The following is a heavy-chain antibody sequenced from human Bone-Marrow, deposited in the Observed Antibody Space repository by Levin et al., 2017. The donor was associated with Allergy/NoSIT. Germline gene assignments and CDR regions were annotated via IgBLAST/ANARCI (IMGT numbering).Heavy chain of an antibody. D-gene: IGHD2-8*02. Sequence: PGGSLRLSCAASGFTFHDHGMHWVRQAPGKGLEWVSGISWNGGSIAYLDSVKGRFTISRDNARNSLYLQMNSLRSEDTALYYCARGGGTGGYYHGEMDYWGQGTLVTVSS. V-gene: IGHV3-9*01. J-gene: IGHJ4*02. CDR3: ARGGGTGGYYHGEMDY. CDR2: ISWNGGSI. CDR1: GFTFHDHG.